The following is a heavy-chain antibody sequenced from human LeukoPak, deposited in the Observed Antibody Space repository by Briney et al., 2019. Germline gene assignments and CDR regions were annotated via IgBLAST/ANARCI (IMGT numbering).Heavy chain of an antibody. D-gene: IGHD6-13*01. V-gene: IGHV4-59*01. CDR3: ARARAAAAGTWAFDI. J-gene: IGHJ3*02. CDR2: IYYSGST. CDR1: GGSISSYY. Sequence: NSSETLSLTCTVSGGSISSYYWSWIRQPPAKGLEWIGYIYYSGSTNYNPSVKSRVTISVDTSKNQFSLKLSSVTAADTAVYYCARARAAAAGTWAFDIWGQGTMVTVSS.